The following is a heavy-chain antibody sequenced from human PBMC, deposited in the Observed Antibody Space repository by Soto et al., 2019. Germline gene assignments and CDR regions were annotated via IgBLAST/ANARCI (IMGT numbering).Heavy chain of an antibody. V-gene: IGHV1-69*08. CDR1: GGTFSSYT. J-gene: IGHJ6*02. CDR3: ARDGYCGGDCYRYYYYGMDV. Sequence: QVQLVQSGAEVKKPGSSVKVSCKASGGTFSSYTISWVRQAPGQGLEWMGRIIPILGIANYAQKFQGRVTITAHKSTSTAYMELSSLRSEDTAVYYCARDGYCGGDCYRYYYYGMDVWGQGTTVTVSS. CDR2: IIPILGIA. D-gene: IGHD2-21*02.